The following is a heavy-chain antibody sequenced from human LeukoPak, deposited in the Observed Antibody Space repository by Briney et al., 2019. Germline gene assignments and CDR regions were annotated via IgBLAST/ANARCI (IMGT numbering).Heavy chain of an antibody. J-gene: IGHJ5*02. V-gene: IGHV3-53*01. D-gene: IGHD3-22*01. Sequence: GGSLRLSCAASGFTVSSNYMSWVRQAPGKGLEWVAIIYSAGSTYYADSVRGRFTISRDSSKNTVCLQMNSLRAEDTAVYYCARVDYYDSSGYYFNNWFDPWGQGTLVTVSS. CDR1: GFTVSSNY. CDR3: ARVDYYDSSGYYFNNWFDP. CDR2: IYSAGST.